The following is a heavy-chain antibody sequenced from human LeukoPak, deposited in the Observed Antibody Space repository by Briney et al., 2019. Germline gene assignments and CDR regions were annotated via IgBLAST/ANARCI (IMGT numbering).Heavy chain of an antibody. V-gene: IGHV1-2*02. CDR1: GYTFPSYA. Sequence: VASVKVSCKASGYTFPSYAMNWVRQAPGQGLEWMGWINPNSGGTNYAQKFQGRVTMTRDTSISTAYMEVSRLRSDDTAVYYCARDSGARHPEYWGQGTLVTVSS. CDR3: ARDSGARHPEY. D-gene: IGHD1-26*01. CDR2: INPNSGGT. J-gene: IGHJ4*02.